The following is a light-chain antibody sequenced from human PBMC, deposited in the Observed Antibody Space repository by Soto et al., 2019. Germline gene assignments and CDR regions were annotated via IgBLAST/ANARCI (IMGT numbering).Light chain of an antibody. CDR1: QSVDNW. Sequence: DIQMTQSPSTLSASVGGRVAITCRASQSVDNWLAWYQQKPGKAPKLLTHKASTLESGVPSRFSGSGSGTDFTPTISSLQSDDSATYYCQQYKWYNGYSWTFGRGTKVEIK. J-gene: IGKJ1*01. CDR3: QQYKWYNGYSWT. CDR2: KAS. V-gene: IGKV1-5*03.